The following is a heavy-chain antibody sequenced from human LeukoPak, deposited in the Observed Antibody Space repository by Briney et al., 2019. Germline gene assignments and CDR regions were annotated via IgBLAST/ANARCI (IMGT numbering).Heavy chain of an antibody. CDR1: GGSFSGYY. Sequence: PSETLSLTCAVYGGSFSGYYWSWIRQPPGKGLEWIGEINHSGSTNYSPSLKSRVTISVDTSKNQFSLKLSSVTAADTAVYYCARGYPDKGYPGSNWFDPWGQGTLVTVSS. CDR2: INHSGST. CDR3: ARGYPDKGYPGSNWFDP. V-gene: IGHV4-34*01. J-gene: IGHJ5*02. D-gene: IGHD2-15*01.